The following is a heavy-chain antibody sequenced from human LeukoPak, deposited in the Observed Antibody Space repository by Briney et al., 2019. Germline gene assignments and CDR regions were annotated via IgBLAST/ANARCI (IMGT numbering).Heavy chain of an antibody. J-gene: IGHJ3*02. Sequence: GGSLRLSCAASGFTFSSYAMHWVRQAPGKGLEYVSGISSNGGSTNYANSVKGRFTISRGNSKNALYLQMGSLRVEDMAVYYCARDRGYGDYVGAFDIWGQGTMVTVSS. CDR2: ISSNGGST. V-gene: IGHV3-64*01. CDR1: GFTFSSYA. CDR3: ARDRGYGDYVGAFDI. D-gene: IGHD4-17*01.